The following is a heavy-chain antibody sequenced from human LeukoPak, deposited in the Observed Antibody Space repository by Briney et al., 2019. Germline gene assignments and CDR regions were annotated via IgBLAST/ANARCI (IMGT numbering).Heavy chain of an antibody. J-gene: IGHJ4*02. CDR1: GGSISSGGYY. V-gene: IGHV4-31*03. CDR2: IYYSGST. Sequence: SETLSLTCSVSGGSISSGGYYWSWIRQHPGKGPDWIGYIYYSGSTYYNPSLKTRVTISVDTSNNQFSLNLSSVTAADTAVYYCARDNQGYSGYDSRFDYWGQGTLVTVSS. D-gene: IGHD5-12*01. CDR3: ARDNQGYSGYDSRFDY.